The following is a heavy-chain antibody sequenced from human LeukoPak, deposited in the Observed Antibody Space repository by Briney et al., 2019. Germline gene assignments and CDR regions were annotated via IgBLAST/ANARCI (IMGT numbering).Heavy chain of an antibody. J-gene: IGHJ4*02. CDR1: GGSISSHY. CDR3: ARGLPRRNYDILTGYYRFFDY. D-gene: IGHD3-9*01. V-gene: IGHV4-59*11. Sequence: SETLSLTCTVSGGSISSHYWSWIRQPPGKGLEWIGYIYYSGSTNYNPSLKSRVTISVDTSKNQFSLKLSSVTAADTAVYYCARGLPRRNYDILTGYYRFFDYWGQGTLVTVSS. CDR2: IYYSGST.